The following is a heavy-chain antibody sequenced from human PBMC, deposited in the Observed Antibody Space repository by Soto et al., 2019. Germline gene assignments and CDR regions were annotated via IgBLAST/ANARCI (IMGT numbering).Heavy chain of an antibody. Sequence: SSETLSLTCSVSGCSVSSSDYYWAWIRQPPGKWLEWIGSMFYSGLTYYNPSLKSRVTLSVDTSKNQFSVRLNSVIAADTAVYYCAPLSVSLSGPYGIHVWGQGTTVTVSS. V-gene: IGHV4-39*01. CDR1: GCSVSSSDYY. CDR3: APLSVSLSGPYGIHV. J-gene: IGHJ6*02. CDR2: MFYSGLT. D-gene: IGHD2-15*01.